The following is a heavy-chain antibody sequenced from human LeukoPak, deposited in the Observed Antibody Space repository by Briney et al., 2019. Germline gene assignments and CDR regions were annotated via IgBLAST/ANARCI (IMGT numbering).Heavy chain of an antibody. CDR1: GFTFSSYS. Sequence: PGGSLRLSCAASGFTFSSYSMNWVRQAPGKGLEWVSSISSSSSYIYYADSVEGRFTISRDNARNSLYLQMNSLRAEDTAVYYCARDNGYYDSSGYYADAFDIWGQGTMVTVSS. D-gene: IGHD3-22*01. J-gene: IGHJ3*02. CDR2: ISSSSSYI. CDR3: ARDNGYYDSSGYYADAFDI. V-gene: IGHV3-21*01.